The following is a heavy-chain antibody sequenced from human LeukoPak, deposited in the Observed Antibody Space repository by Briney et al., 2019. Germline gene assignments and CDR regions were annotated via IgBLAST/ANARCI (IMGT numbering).Heavy chain of an antibody. CDR3: ARYYDSSGDDAFDI. CDR2: IYYSGST. CDR1: GGSISSSSYY. Sequence: PSETLSLTCTVSGGSISSSSYYWGWIRQPPGTGLEWIGSIYYSGSTYYNPSLKSRVTISVDTSKNQFSLKLSSVTAADTAVYYCARYYDSSGDDAFDIWGQGTMVTVSS. D-gene: IGHD3-22*01. V-gene: IGHV4-39*01. J-gene: IGHJ3*02.